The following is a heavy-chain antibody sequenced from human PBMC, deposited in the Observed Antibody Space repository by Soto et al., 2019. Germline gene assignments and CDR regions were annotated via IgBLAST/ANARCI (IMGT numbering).Heavy chain of an antibody. CDR3: ASSGDYQLPTNWFDP. J-gene: IGHJ5*02. Sequence: ASVKVSCKASGYTFTSYAMHWVRQAPGQRLEWMGWINAGNGNTKYSQKFQGRVTITRDTSASTAYMELSSLRSEDTAVYYCASSGDYQLPTNWFDPWGQGTLVTVSS. CDR1: GYTFTSYA. CDR2: INAGNGNT. V-gene: IGHV1-3*01. D-gene: IGHD2-2*01.